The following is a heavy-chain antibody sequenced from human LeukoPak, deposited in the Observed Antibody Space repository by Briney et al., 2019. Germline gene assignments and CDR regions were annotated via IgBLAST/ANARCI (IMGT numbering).Heavy chain of an antibody. Sequence: PSETLSLTCTVSGDSISNYYWSWIRQPPGKGLEWIGYIHYSGNTNYNPSLKSRVTISVDTSKNQFSLKLSSVTAADTVVYYCARAYYDILTGYYRSYYFDYWGQGTLVTVSS. CDR3: ARAYYDILTGYYRSYYFDY. D-gene: IGHD3-9*01. V-gene: IGHV4-59*01. CDR2: IHYSGNT. CDR1: GDSISNYY. J-gene: IGHJ4*02.